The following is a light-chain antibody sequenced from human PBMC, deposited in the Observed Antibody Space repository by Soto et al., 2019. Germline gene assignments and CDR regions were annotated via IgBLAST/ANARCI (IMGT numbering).Light chain of an antibody. V-gene: IGKV1-9*01. Sequence: DIQLTQSPSFLSASVGDRVTITCRASQGISSYLAWYQQKPGKAPKLLIYAASTMQSGVPSRFSGSGSGTEFTLTISSLQPEDFATYYCQQLNSYPVTFGGGKKVEI. CDR3: QQLNSYPVT. CDR2: AAS. J-gene: IGKJ4*01. CDR1: QGISSY.